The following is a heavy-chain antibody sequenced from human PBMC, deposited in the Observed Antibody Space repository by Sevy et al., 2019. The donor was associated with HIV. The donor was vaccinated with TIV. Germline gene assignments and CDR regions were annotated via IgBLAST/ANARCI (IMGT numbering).Heavy chain of an antibody. CDR3: ARGALRYCSSSSCYEGDYYYYGMDV. CDR2: IRYDGSNK. Sequence: GGSLRLSCTASGFTFSNYGIHWVRQAPGKGLEWVAVIRYDGSNKYYQDSVKGRFTISRDNSKNTLYLQINSLRVEETAVDYCARGALRYCSSSSCYEGDYYYYGMDVWGQGTTVTVSS. V-gene: IGHV3-33*01. D-gene: IGHD2-2*01. J-gene: IGHJ6*02. CDR1: GFTFSNYG.